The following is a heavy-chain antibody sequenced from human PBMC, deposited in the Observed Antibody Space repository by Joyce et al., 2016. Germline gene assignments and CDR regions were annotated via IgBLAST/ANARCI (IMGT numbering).Heavy chain of an antibody. J-gene: IGHJ4*02. CDR1: GLTLSNYG. V-gene: IGHV3-30*18. CDR2: ISYDGIYK. Sequence: QVQLVESGGGVVQPGRSLRLSCAASGLTLSNYGVHWGRQAPGKGLEWVEVISYDGIYKYYADSVKGRFTISRDNSKNTVFLEMNSLRTEDTAVYYCAKILTATYSSGWFLDYWGQGTLVTVSS. D-gene: IGHD6-25*01. CDR3: AKILTATYSSGWFLDY.